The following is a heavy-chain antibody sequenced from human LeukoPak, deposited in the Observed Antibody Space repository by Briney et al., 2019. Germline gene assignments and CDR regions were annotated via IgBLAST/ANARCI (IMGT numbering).Heavy chain of an antibody. CDR3: ARDENCSSTSCHDY. D-gene: IGHD2-2*01. J-gene: IGHJ4*02. CDR1: GGTFSSYA. CDR2: ISAYNGNT. V-gene: IGHV1-18*01. Sequence: ASVKVSCKASGGTFSSYAISWVRQAPGQGLEWMGWISAYNGNTNYAQKLQGRVTMTTDTSTSTAYMELRSLRSDDTAVYYCARDENCSSTSCHDYWGQGTLVTVSS.